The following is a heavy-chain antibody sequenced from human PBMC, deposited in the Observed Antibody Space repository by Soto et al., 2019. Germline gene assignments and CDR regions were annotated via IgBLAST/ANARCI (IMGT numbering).Heavy chain of an antibody. CDR2: IDPGSGRA. Sequence: QVQLVQSGAEVKKPGASVRVSCKPSGYTLTNYAIHWVRQAAGESLEWLAWIDPGSGRAKYSQKVQGRLIVTRDNSATTFYLDLSSLTSEDTAVYFCTRDLNGGNPFDYWGQGALVTVSS. CDR1: GYTLTNYA. D-gene: IGHD2-8*01. V-gene: IGHV1-3*01. CDR3: TRDLNGGNPFDY. J-gene: IGHJ4*02.